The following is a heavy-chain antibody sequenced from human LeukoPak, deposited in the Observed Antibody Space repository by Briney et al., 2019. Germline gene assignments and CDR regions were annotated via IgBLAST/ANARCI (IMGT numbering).Heavy chain of an antibody. Sequence: PSETLSLTCTVSGGSISSHYWSWIRQPPGKGLEWIGYMYYSGSTNYNPSLKSRVTISIDTSKNQFSLKLSSVTAADTAVYYCAREIFGVVPYFDYWGQGTLVTVSS. CDR1: GGSISSHY. V-gene: IGHV4-59*11. CDR2: MYYSGST. J-gene: IGHJ4*02. D-gene: IGHD3-3*01. CDR3: AREIFGVVPYFDY.